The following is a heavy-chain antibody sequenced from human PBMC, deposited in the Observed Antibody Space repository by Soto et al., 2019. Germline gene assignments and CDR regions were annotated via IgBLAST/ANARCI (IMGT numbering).Heavy chain of an antibody. CDR1: GFTVGDYA. CDR3: AKVAVIGPLFYSYYMDV. V-gene: IGHV3-9*01. CDR2: ISWNSVSR. J-gene: IGHJ6*03. Sequence: EVQLVESGGGLVQPGRSLRLSWAASGFTVGDYAMHWVRQSPGKGLEWVSGISWNSVSRFYAAAVKGRFTISRDNAQNCLYLQMNSLTSDDTALYYCAKVAVIGPLFYSYYMDVWGQGVTVTVSS. D-gene: IGHD3-22*01.